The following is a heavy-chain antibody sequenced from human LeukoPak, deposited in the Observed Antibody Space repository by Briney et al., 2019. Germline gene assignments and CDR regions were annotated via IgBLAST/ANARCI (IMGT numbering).Heavy chain of an antibody. CDR1: GGSISSYY. D-gene: IGHD3-22*01. CDR3: ARYHYDSSGYYYLDH. CDR2: IYYSGST. V-gene: IGHV4-59*01. J-gene: IGHJ4*02. Sequence: PSETLSLTCTVSGGSISSYYWSWIRQPPGKGLEWIGYIYYSGSTDYNPSLKSRVTMSVDTSKNQFSLKLSSVTAADTAVYYCARYHYDSSGYYYLDHWGQGTLVTVSS.